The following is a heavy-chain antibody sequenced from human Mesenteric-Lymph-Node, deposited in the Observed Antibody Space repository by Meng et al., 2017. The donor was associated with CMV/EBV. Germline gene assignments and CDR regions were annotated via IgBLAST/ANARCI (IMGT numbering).Heavy chain of an antibody. CDR3: TGCFKYYYGMDV. D-gene: IGHD2-2*01. J-gene: IGHJ6*02. CDR1: GYSFTSYA. Sequence: ASVKVSCKASGYSFTSYAINWVRQAPGRGLEWMGIINPSGGSTSYAQKFQGRVTLTRGTSTNTVYMELSSLRSEDTAVYYCTGCFKYYYGMDVWGQGTTVTVSS. CDR2: INPSGGST. V-gene: IGHV1-46*01.